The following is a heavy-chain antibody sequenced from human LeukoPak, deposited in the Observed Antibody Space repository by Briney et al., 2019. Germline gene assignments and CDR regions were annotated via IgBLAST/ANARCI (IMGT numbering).Heavy chain of an antibody. CDR2: ITSTSSGI. D-gene: IGHD1-1*01. CDR1: GFTFSSYT. V-gene: IGHV3-48*01. J-gene: IGHJ5*02. Sequence: PGGSLRLSCAASGFTFSSYTMTWVRQAPGKGLEWVSYITSTSSGIFYADSVKGRFTISRDNAKNSVFLQMNSLRPEDTRVYYSVRVIALLTRTRWFDPWGQGTLVTVSS. CDR3: VRVIALLTRTRWFDP.